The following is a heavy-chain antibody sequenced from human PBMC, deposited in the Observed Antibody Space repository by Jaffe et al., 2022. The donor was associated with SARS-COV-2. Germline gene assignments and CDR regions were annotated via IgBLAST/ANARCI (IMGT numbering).Heavy chain of an antibody. CDR1: GYTFTSYY. D-gene: IGHD2-15*01. CDR2: INPSGGST. V-gene: IGHV1-46*01. J-gene: IGHJ5*02. CDR3: ARESPGYCSGGSCSCFDP. Sequence: QVQLVQSGAEVKKPGASVKVSCKASGYTFTSYYMHWVRQAPGQGLEWMGIINPSGGSTSYAQKFQGRVTMTRDTSTSTVYMELSSLRSEDTAVYYCARESPGYCSGGSCSCFDPWGQGTLVTVSS.